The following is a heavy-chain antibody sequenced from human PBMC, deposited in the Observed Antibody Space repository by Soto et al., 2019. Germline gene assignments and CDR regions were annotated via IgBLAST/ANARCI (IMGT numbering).Heavy chain of an antibody. CDR3: ARGSCSSTSCPRYGMDV. CDR1: GFTFSSYS. J-gene: IGHJ6*02. Sequence: EVQLVESGGGLVKPGGSLRLSCAASGFTFSSYSMNWVRQAPGKGLEWVSSISSSSSYIYYADSVKGRFTISRDNAKNSLYLQRNSLRAEDTAVYYCARGSCSSTSCPRYGMDVWGQGTTVTVSS. CDR2: ISSSSSYI. V-gene: IGHV3-21*01. D-gene: IGHD2-2*01.